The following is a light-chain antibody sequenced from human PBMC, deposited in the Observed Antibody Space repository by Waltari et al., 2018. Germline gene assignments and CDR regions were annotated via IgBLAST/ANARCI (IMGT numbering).Light chain of an antibody. J-gene: IGLJ1*01. V-gene: IGLV2-14*03. CDR1: NSNVGGCNY. CDR3: GSYTARSTYV. CDR2: DVT. Sequence: QSALTQPASVSGSPGQSITISCTGTNSNVGGCNYVSCYQQYPGKAPKLIIYDVTQRPSGISNRFSGSKSGNTASLTISGLQTEDEAYYHCGSYTARSTYVFGTGTKVTVL.